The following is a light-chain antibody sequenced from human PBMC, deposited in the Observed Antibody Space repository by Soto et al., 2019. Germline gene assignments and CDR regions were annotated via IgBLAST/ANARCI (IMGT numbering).Light chain of an antibody. V-gene: IGKV3-20*01. CDR1: VTFXTY. Sequence: IVLTQSPVTLSMSPGETATLSCRASVTFXTYVAWYQQTPGQAPRFLXYGASNRATGSPDRLSGSGSGTDFTLTINRLEPEDSGVYYCQQSGSATRTFGQGTKVDIK. J-gene: IGKJ1*01. CDR2: GAS. CDR3: QQSGSATRT.